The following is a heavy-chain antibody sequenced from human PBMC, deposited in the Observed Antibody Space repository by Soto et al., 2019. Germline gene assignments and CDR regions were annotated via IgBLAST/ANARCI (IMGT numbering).Heavy chain of an antibody. CDR1: GFTLSNYG. CDR3: ARTPILQMLQGYFDL. CDR2: IHYDGSNK. J-gene: IGHJ2*01. V-gene: IGHV3-33*01. D-gene: IGHD1-1*01. Sequence: QVQLVESGGGVVQPGKSLRLSCAASGFTLSNYGMHWVRQAPGKGLEGVAVIHYDGSNKYYADSVKGRFTISRDQSKKTLVLQMKSLRAEDTAVYYCARTPILQMLQGYFDLWGRGTLVTVSS.